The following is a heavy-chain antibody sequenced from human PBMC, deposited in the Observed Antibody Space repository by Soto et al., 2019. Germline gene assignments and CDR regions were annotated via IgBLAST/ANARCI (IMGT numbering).Heavy chain of an antibody. Sequence: EVHLVESGGGLVKPGGSLRLSCAVSGFTFSSCTMNWVRQAPGKGLECFSSISPSTSHIYYADSVKGRCTICRDNAKNSVFLQMNSLRAEDTAVYYCSGCSGGACHQNYGMDVWGQGTTVTVSS. CDR3: SGCSGGACHQNYGMDV. CDR2: ISPSTSHI. CDR1: GFTFSSCT. D-gene: IGHD2-15*01. V-gene: IGHV3-21*01. J-gene: IGHJ6*02.